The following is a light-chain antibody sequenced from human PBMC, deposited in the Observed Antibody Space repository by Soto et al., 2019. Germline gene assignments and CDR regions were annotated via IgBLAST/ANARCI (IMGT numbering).Light chain of an antibody. CDR1: QSVSSY. Sequence: EIVLTQSPATLSLSPGERTALSRRASQSVSSYLAWYQQKPGQAPRLLIYDASSRATGIPARFSGSGSGTDFTLTISSLEPEDFAVYYCQQRSKWPITFGQGTRLEIK. CDR3: QQRSKWPIT. J-gene: IGKJ5*01. CDR2: DAS. V-gene: IGKV3-11*01.